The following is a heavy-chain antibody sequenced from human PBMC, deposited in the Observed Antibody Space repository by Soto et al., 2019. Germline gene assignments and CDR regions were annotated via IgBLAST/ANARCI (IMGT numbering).Heavy chain of an antibody. D-gene: IGHD2-2*01. CDR3: TTDSSSWAYYYYYGMDV. V-gene: IGHV3-15*01. Sequence: VGSLRLSCTVSGFTFSNAWMTWVRQAPGKGLEWVGRIKSKTDDGTTDYAAPVKGRFTISRDDSRNTLYLQMNSLKTEDTAVYCCTTDSSSWAYYYYYGMDVWGQGTTVTSP. CDR1: GFTFSNAW. CDR2: IKSKTDDGTT. J-gene: IGHJ6*02.